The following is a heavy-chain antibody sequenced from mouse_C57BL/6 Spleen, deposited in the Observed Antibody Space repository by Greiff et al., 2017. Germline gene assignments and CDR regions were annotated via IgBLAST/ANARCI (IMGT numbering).Heavy chain of an antibody. CDR1: GYTFTSYG. J-gene: IGHJ2*01. V-gene: IGHV1-81*01. Sequence: VQLQQSGAELARPGASVKLSCKASGYTFTSYGLSWVKQRTGQGLEWIGEIYPRSGNTYYNEKFKGKATRTAAKSSSTAYMELRSLTSENSAVYFCARSITTVVAPFDYWGQGTTLTVSS. CDR3: ARSITTVVAPFDY. D-gene: IGHD1-1*01. CDR2: IYPRSGNT.